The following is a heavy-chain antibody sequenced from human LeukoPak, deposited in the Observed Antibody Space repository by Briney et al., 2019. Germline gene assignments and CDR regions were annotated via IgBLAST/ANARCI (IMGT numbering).Heavy chain of an antibody. CDR3: AREDCSGGSCYSKYYFNY. CDR2: IRYDGSNK. V-gene: IGHV3-30*02. CDR1: GFTFSSYG. D-gene: IGHD2-15*01. J-gene: IGHJ4*02. Sequence: GGSLRLSCAASGFTFSSYGMHWVRQAPGKGLEWVAFIRYDGSNKYYADSVKGRFTISRDNSKNTLYLQMNSLRAEDTAVYYCAREDCSGGSCYSKYYFNYWGQGTLVTVSS.